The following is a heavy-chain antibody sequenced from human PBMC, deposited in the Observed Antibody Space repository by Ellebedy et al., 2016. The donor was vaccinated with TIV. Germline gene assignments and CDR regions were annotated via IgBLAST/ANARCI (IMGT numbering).Heavy chain of an antibody. Sequence: PGGSLRLSCAASGFTFSSYWMSWVRQAPGKGLEWVANIKQDGSEKYYVDSVKGRFTISRDNAKNSLYLQRNSLRVEDTAVYYCVRDLISGDYVSTYYFDFWGQGTLVTVSS. J-gene: IGHJ4*02. CDR1: GFTFSSYW. CDR3: VRDLISGDYVSTYYFDF. CDR2: IKQDGSEK. V-gene: IGHV3-7*01. D-gene: IGHD4-17*01.